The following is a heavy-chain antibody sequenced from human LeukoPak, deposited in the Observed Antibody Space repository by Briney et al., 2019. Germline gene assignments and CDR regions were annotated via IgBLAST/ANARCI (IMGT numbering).Heavy chain of an antibody. CDR3: ARDDPRSWGYFPDS. V-gene: IGHV3-7*01. CDR2: INQDASEK. D-gene: IGHD1-26*01. J-gene: IGHJ4*02. Sequence: GGSLRLSCAVTGLTFSGYWVTWVRQAPGKGLEWVANINQDASEKYYVESVKGRFAISRDNAKNSLYLQMNSLRAEDTAVYYCARDDPRSWGYFPDSWGQGTLVTVSS. CDR1: GLTFSGYW.